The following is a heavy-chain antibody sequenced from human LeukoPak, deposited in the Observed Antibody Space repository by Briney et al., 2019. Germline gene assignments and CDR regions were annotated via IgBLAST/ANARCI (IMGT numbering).Heavy chain of an antibody. J-gene: IGHJ5*02. Sequence: TGGSLRLSCATSGFPFRNYDMNWVRQAPGKGLEWVSSISARGTIIYYADAVKGRFTISRDNSKNTVSLQMNSLRAEDTAIYYCAKKEGYAYTSWGQGTLVTVSS. V-gene: IGHV3-23*01. CDR2: ISARGTII. CDR3: AKKEGYAYTS. D-gene: IGHD5-24*01. CDR1: GFPFRNYD.